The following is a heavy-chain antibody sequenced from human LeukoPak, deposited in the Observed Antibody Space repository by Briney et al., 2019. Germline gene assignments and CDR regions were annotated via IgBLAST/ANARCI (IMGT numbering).Heavy chain of an antibody. J-gene: IGHJ4*02. V-gene: IGHV4-34*01. CDR1: GGSFSGYY. Sequence: SETLSLTCAVYGGSFSGYYWSWIRQPPGKGLEWIGEINHSGSTNYNPSLKSRVTISVDTSKNQFSLKLSSVTAADTAVYYCASAPHYYDSSGYHDYWGQGTLVIVSS. CDR3: ASAPHYYDSSGYHDY. CDR2: INHSGST. D-gene: IGHD3-22*01.